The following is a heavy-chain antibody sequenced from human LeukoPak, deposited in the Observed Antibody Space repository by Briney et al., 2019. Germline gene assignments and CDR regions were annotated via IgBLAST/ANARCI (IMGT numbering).Heavy chain of an antibody. V-gene: IGHV4-38-2*01. CDR3: ARFLEWSPFDY. D-gene: IGHD3-3*01. CDR2: TYYSGST. Sequence: SETLSLTCSVSGYSISRGYYWGWPPHPPGKGLEWVGKTYYSGSTYYNPPLKSRLTISVDTSKNQFSLKLSSVTAADTAVYYCARFLEWSPFDYWGQGTLVTVSS. J-gene: IGHJ4*02. CDR1: GYSISRGYY.